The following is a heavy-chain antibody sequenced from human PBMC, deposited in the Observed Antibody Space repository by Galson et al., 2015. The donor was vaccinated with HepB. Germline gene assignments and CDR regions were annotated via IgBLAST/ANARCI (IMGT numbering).Heavy chain of an antibody. Sequence: SLRLSCAASGFTFSSYAMHWVRQAPGKGLEWVAVISYDGRNKYYADSVKGRFTISRDNSKNTLYLQMNSLRAEDTAVYYCARDRYYGSGTPPWFDPWGQGTLVTVSS. CDR3: ARDRYYGSGTPPWFDP. CDR2: ISYDGRNK. V-gene: IGHV3-30*04. D-gene: IGHD3-10*01. J-gene: IGHJ5*02. CDR1: GFTFSSYA.